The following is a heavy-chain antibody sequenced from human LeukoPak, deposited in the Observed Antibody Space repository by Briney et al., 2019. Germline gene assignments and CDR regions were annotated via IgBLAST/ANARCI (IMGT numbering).Heavy chain of an antibody. J-gene: IGHJ4*02. V-gene: IGHV4-34*01. D-gene: IGHD2-2*01. CDR1: GFTFSSYA. CDR3: ARGLGSYCSSTSCAPFDY. Sequence: KTGGSLRLSCAASGFTFSSYAMSWVRQPPGKGLEWIGEINHSGSTNYNPSLKSRVTISVDTSKNQFSLKLSSVTAADTAVYYCARGLGSYCSSTSCAPFDYWGQGTLVTVSS. CDR2: INHSGST.